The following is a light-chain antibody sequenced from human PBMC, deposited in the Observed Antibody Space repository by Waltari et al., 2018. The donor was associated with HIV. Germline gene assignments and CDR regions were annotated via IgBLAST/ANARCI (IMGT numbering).Light chain of an antibody. V-gene: IGLV1-47*01. CDR2: RND. Sequence: QSVLPHPPAASGTPGQTLSSSCSATISTFGANFVYWYQQRPGTAPRLLIYRNDQRPSGVPDRFSGSKSATSASLAISGLRSEDEADYHCSTWDNSLSHWVFGGGTKVTVL. J-gene: IGLJ3*02. CDR1: ISTFGANF. CDR3: STWDNSLSHWV.